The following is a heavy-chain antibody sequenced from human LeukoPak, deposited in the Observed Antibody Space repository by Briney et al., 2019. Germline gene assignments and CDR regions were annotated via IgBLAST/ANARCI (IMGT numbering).Heavy chain of an antibody. J-gene: IGHJ6*02. CDR2: INDDGSRT. V-gene: IGHV3-74*01. CDR3: ATPGRPSPTNFFYSYGMDV. Sequence: GGSLRLSCAASGFPFSANWMHWVRQAPEKGLVWVSRINDDGSRTCYADSVEGRFTISRDNAKNTLYPQMNSLRAEDTAVYYCATPGRPSPTNFFYSYGMDVWGPGTTVTVSS. CDR1: GFPFSANW. D-gene: IGHD5-24*01.